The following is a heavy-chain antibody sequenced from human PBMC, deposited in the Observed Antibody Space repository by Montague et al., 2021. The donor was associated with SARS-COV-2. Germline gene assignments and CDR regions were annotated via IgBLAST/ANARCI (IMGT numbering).Heavy chain of an antibody. D-gene: IGHD1-1*01. CDR1: GGSISSYY. J-gene: IGHJ6*03. CDR3: ARRPPGYRYFYYLDV. V-gene: IGHV4-59*01. Sequence: SETLSLTYTVSGGSISSYYWCWIWQRPGKGLERIGNLYYSGSTNYNPSLNSRVTISVDTSKNQFSLRLNSVTAADTAVDYCARRPPGYRYFYYLDVWGKGTTVTVSS. CDR2: LYYSGST.